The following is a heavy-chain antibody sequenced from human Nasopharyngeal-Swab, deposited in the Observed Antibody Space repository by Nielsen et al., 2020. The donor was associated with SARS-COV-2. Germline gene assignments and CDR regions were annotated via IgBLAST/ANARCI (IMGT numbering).Heavy chain of an antibody. CDR3: ARDRWYLGY. D-gene: IGHD4-23*01. J-gene: IGHJ4*02. V-gene: IGHV3-7*01. CDR1: GFTFRNYW. CDR2: IKQDGSEK. Sequence: GGSLRLSCAASGFTFRNYWMNWVRQAPGKGLEWVANIKQDGSEKYYVDSVKGRFTISRDNAKNSLYLQMNSLRAEDTAVYYCARDRWYLGYWGQGTLVTVSS.